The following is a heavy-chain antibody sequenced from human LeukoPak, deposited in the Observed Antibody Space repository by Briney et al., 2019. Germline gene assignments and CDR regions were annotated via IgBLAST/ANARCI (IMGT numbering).Heavy chain of an antibody. V-gene: IGHV3-23*01. CDR2: ISGSGEST. CDR3: AKDAIGQYRPYYFDC. J-gene: IGHJ4*02. CDR1: GFTFSSFA. D-gene: IGHD3-16*02. Sequence: GGSLRLSCAASGFTFSSFAMSWVRQAPGKGLEWVSSISGSGESTYYADYVKGRFTVSSDNSKNTVNLQLNSLRAEDTAVYYCAKDAIGQYRPYYFDCWGQGTLVTVSS.